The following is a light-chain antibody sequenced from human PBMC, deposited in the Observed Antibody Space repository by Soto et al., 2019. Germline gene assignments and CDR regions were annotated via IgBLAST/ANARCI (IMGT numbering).Light chain of an antibody. CDR3: QQYGISPLT. CDR2: GAS. V-gene: IGKV3-20*01. J-gene: IGKJ4*01. CDR1: QSVSSSY. Sequence: EIVLTQSPGTLSLSPGERATLSCRASQSVSSSYLAWYQQKPGQAPRLLIYGASNRATSIPDRFSGRGSGTDFTLTISRLEPEGFAVYYCQQYGISPLTFGGGTKVEI.